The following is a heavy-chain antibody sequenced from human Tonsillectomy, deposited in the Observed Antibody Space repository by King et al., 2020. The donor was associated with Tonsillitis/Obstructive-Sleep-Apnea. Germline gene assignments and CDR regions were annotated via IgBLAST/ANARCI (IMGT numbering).Heavy chain of an antibody. Sequence: DVQLVESGGGLVQPGGSLRLSCVASGFTFSSYAMNWVRQAPGRGLEWVSGISGSGGSTYYADSVKGRFAISRDNSKNTLYLQMNSLRAEDTAVYYCAKTPGQQLEPFDCWGQGTLVTVSS. V-gene: IGHV3-23*04. J-gene: IGHJ4*02. CDR3: AKTPGQQLEPFDC. D-gene: IGHD6-13*01. CDR1: GFTFSSYA. CDR2: ISGSGGST.